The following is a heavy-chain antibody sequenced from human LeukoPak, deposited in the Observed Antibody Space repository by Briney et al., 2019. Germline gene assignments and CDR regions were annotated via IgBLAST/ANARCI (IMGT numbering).Heavy chain of an antibody. V-gene: IGHV3-23*01. CDR2: ISGSGYYT. CDR1: GSGFTFGNFA. Sequence: QSGGTLRLSCEASGSGFTFGNFALNWVRQAPGKGLEWVSGISGSGYYTYYADSVKGRFTISRDNSKNTLYIEMNSLRAEDTAVYYCAKDGSWGDYYFYFYMDVWGKGTTVTVSS. D-gene: IGHD3-16*01. CDR3: AKDGSWGDYYFYFYMDV. J-gene: IGHJ6*03.